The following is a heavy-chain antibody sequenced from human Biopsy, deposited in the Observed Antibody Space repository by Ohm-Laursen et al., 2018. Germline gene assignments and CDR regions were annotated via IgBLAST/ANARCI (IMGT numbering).Heavy chain of an antibody. Sequence: SETLSLTCPVSDDSIRNFYWTWIRQPPGQGLEWIGHASYSGYTNYNPSLKSRVTISVDTSKNHFSLNLRSVTAADTAVYSCARLGNFWNAEDGLGLWGLGTMVTVSS. CDR1: DDSIRNFY. CDR3: ARLGNFWNAEDGLGL. J-gene: IGHJ3*01. CDR2: ASYSGYT. D-gene: IGHD3-3*01. V-gene: IGHV4-59*08.